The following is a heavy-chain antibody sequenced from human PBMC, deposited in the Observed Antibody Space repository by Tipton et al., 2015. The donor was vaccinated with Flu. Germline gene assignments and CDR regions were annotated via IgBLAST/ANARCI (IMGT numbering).Heavy chain of an antibody. CDR1: GGSFSGYY. Sequence: TLSLTCAIYGGSFSGYYWSWIRQPPGKGLEWIGEINHSRTTNYNPSLKSRVTISADTSKNQFSLKVTSVTAADTAVYYCASKVANWGVWEPLDYWGHGTLVTVSS. CDR3: ASKVANWGVWEPLDY. V-gene: IGHV4-34*01. CDR2: INHSRTT. D-gene: IGHD7-27*01. J-gene: IGHJ4*01.